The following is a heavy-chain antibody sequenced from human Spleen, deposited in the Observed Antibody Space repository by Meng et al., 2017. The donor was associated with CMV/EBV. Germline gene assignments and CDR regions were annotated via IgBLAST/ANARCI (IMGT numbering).Heavy chain of an antibody. CDR3: ARESSGDYGDFGYFDY. CDR2: ISTNGNIK. V-gene: IGHV3-11*04. Sequence: SGFIFTDFYMSWVRQAPGKGLEWISYISTNGNIKKYADSVKGRSTISRDNAKKSLFLEIDSLSAEDTAVYYCARESSGDYGDFGYFDYWGQGALVTVSS. CDR1: GFIFTDFY. D-gene: IGHD4-17*01. J-gene: IGHJ4*02.